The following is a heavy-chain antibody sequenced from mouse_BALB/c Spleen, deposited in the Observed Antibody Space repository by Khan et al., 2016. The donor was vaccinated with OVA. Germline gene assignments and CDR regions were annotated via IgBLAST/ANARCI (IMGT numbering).Heavy chain of an antibody. V-gene: IGHV3-2*02. CDR2: ISYSDST. CDR3: ARGNYNRDYLDY. J-gene: IGHJ2*01. CDR1: GYSITSNYA. Sequence: VQLKESGPGLVKPSQSLSLTCTVTGYSITSNYAWNWIRQFPGNKLEWMGYISYSDSTSYNPSLKSRISITRDPSQNQFFLQLNSVTTEDTATYYGARGNYNRDYLDYGGQGTTLTVAA. D-gene: IGHD1-1*01.